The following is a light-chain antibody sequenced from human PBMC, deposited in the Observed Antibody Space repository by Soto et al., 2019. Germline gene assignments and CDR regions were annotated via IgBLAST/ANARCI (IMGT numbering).Light chain of an antibody. J-gene: IGKJ4*01. Sequence: EIVLTQSLATLSLSPGERATLSCRASQSVSKFLAWYQQKPGQAPRLLIYDASNRATGIPARFSGSGSGTDFTLTISSLEPEDFAVYYCQQRANWPLTFGGGTKVEI. V-gene: IGKV3-11*01. CDR3: QQRANWPLT. CDR1: QSVSKF. CDR2: DAS.